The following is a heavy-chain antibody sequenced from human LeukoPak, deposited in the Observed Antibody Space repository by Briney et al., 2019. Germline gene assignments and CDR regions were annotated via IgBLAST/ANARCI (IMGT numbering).Heavy chain of an antibody. CDR2: ISSSGSTI. V-gene: IGHV3-48*04. J-gene: IGHJ6*04. D-gene: IGHD3-10*02. CDR3: AELGITMVGGV. CDR1: GFTFSSYG. Sequence: GGSLRLSCAASGFTFSSYGMNWVRQAPGKGLEWVSYISSSGSTIYYADSVKGRFTISRDNAKNSLYLQMNSLRAEDTAVYYCAELGITMVGGVWGKGTTVTISS.